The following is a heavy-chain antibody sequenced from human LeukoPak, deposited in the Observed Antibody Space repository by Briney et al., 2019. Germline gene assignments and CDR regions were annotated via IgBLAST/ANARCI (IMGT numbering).Heavy chain of an antibody. D-gene: IGHD1-1*01. V-gene: IGHV3-23*01. CDR3: VKESNWNDHSAFDI. CDR1: GFTFSNYA. Sequence: GGSLRLSCAASGFTFSNYAMSWVRQAPGKGLEWVSAIGVNTYYTDSVKDRFTISRDTSKNTLYLQMNSLRAEDTAVYYCVKESNWNDHSAFDIWGQGTMVTVSS. CDR2: IGVNT. J-gene: IGHJ3*02.